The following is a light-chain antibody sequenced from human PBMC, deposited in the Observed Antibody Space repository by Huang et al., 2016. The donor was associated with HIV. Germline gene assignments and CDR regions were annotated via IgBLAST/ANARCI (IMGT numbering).Light chain of an antibody. Sequence: EIVLTQSPATLSLSPGDTVTLSCRSSQSMSDYFAWYQQKPGQAPRLLIFDASNRATGIPPRFSGSGSGTDFTLTISSLEPDYFAVYYCQHRGTFGQGTKVEVK. J-gene: IGKJ1*01. CDR2: DAS. CDR3: QHRGT. CDR1: QSMSDY. V-gene: IGKV3-11*01.